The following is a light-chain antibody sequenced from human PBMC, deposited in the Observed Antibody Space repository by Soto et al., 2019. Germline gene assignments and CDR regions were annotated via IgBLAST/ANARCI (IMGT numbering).Light chain of an antibody. J-gene: IGKJ2*01. V-gene: IGKV1-5*01. CDR2: DAS. Sequence: DIEMTQSPSTLSASVGDRVTVTCRASQSIGNLLAWYQQKPGKAPNLLISDASNLEIGVPSRFSGCGSETEFTLTITSLQPEDFATYYCQQYKNYSPSTFGQGTKLDI. CDR1: QSIGNL. CDR3: QQYKNYSPST.